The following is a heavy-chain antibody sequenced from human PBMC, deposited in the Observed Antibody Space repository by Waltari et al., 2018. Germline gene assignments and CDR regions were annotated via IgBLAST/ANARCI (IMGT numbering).Heavy chain of an antibody. J-gene: IGHJ4*02. D-gene: IGHD6-13*01. CDR2: ISKVGGNK. Sequence: QVHLVESGGGVVQPGTSLSPPCAASGFSFSAYAFHWVRQAPGKGLQWVALISKVGGNKYYIDSVKGRFTVSRDNSKSTLYLQMNSLTTEDTAVYYCARRPVAAGIDSWGQGTLVTVSS. CDR1: GFSFSAYA. V-gene: IGHV3-30*04. CDR3: ARRPVAAGIDS.